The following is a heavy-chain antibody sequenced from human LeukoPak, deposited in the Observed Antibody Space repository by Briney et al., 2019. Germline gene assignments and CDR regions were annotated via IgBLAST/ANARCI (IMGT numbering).Heavy chain of an antibody. V-gene: IGHV3-11*04. CDR1: GFTFSDYY. CDR3: VRAVPAAVLGAFDI. D-gene: IGHD2-2*02. Sequence: GGSLRLSCAASGFTFSDYYMSWIRQAPGKGLEWVSYISSGGSPIYYADSVKGRFTISRDNAKNSLYLQMNSLRAEDTAVYYCVRAVPAAVLGAFDIWGQGSMVTVSS. J-gene: IGHJ3*02. CDR2: ISSGGSPI.